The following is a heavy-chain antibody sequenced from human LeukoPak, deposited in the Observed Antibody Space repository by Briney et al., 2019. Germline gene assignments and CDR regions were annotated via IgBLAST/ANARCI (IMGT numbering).Heavy chain of an antibody. D-gene: IGHD3-9*01. CDR1: GGSISSGGYY. J-gene: IGHJ4*02. CDR2: IYYSGST. Sequence: PSQTLSLTCSVSGGSISSGGYYWSWIRQHPGKGLEWIGYIYYSGSTDYNPALKSRVTISVDTSKNQFSLKLSSVTAADTAVYYCARQYYDILTGYYSIDYWGQGTLVTVSS. CDR3: ARQYYDILTGYYSIDY. V-gene: IGHV4-31*03.